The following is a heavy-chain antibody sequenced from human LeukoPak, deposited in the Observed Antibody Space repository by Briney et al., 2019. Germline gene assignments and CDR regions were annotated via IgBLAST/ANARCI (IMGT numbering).Heavy chain of an antibody. Sequence: GGSLRLSCAASGLTLRTYGMKWVRLAPGKGLEWLSHINSNGAVISYADSVKGRFIISRDTAKSSLYLQMNSLQIEDTAIYFCARDPDGDYDFDYWGQGTLVTVSS. CDR2: INSNGAVI. J-gene: IGHJ4*02. CDR1: GLTLRTYG. V-gene: IGHV3-48*01. CDR3: ARDPDGDYDFDY. D-gene: IGHD4-17*01.